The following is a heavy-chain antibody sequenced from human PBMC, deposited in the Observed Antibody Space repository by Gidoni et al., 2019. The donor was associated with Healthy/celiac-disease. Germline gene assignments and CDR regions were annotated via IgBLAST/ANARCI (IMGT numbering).Heavy chain of an antibody. CDR1: GFTFSSYA. J-gene: IGHJ5*02. CDR2: ISYDGSNK. Sequence: VQVVESGGGVVQRGRSQRLSCAACGFTFSSYAMHWVRQAPGKGLGWVAVISYDGSNKYYADSVKGRFTISRDNSKNTLYLQMNSLIAEDTAVYYCARLPPYPWGQGTLVTVSS. CDR3: ARLPPYP. V-gene: IGHV3-30-3*01.